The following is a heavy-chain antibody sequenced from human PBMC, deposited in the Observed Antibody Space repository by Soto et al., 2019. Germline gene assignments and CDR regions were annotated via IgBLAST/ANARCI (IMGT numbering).Heavy chain of an antibody. J-gene: IGHJ4*02. D-gene: IGHD3-10*01. Sequence: EVQLLKSGGGLVQPGGSLRLTCAASGFTFSSYAMSWVRQAPGKGLEWVSAITASGGDTYYADSVKGRFTISRDNSKNTLYLQMNSLTADDRAIYYCAKDALGSYDYWGQGTLVTVSS. CDR2: ITASGGDT. CDR1: GFTFSSYA. V-gene: IGHV3-23*01. CDR3: AKDALGSYDY.